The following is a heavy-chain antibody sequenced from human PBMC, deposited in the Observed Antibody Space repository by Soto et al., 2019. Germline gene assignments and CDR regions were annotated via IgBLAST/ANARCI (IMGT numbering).Heavy chain of an antibody. V-gene: IGHV1-18*01. CDR3: ARDLMVRGVIITWPDYYYYYGMDV. D-gene: IGHD3-10*01. CDR1: GYTFTSYG. J-gene: IGHJ6*02. CDR2: ISAYNGNT. Sequence: ASVKVSCKASGYTFTSYGISWVRQAPGQGLEWMGWISAYNGNTNYAQKLQGRVTMTTDTSTSTAYMELRSLRSDDTAVYYCARDLMVRGVIITWPDYYYYYGMDVWG.